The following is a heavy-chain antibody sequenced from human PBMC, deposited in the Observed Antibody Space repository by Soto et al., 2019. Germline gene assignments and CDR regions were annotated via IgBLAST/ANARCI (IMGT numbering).Heavy chain of an antibody. CDR2: IDPSDSYT. CDR3: ARQYCSSTSCYRYWFDP. CDR1: GYSFTSYW. D-gene: IGHD2-2*01. V-gene: IGHV5-10-1*01. Sequence: PGESLKISCKGSGYSFTSYWISWVRQMPGKGLEWMGRIDPSDSYTNYSPSFQGHVTISADKSISTAYLQWSSLKASDTAMYYCARQYCSSTSCYRYWFDPWGQGTLVTVSS. J-gene: IGHJ5*02.